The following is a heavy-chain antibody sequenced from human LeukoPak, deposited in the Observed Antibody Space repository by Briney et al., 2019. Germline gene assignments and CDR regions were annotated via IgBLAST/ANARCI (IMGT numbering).Heavy chain of an antibody. J-gene: IGHJ4*02. V-gene: IGHV3-21*01. CDR2: ISSSSSYI. CDR3: ARDTYYDYVGGSYRPPYFDY. Sequence: PGGSLRLSCAASGFTFSSYSMNWVRQAPGKGLEWVSSISSSSSYIYYADSVKGRFTISRDNAKNSLYLQMNSLRAEDTAVYHCARDTYYDYVGGSYRPPYFDYWGQGTLVTVSS. D-gene: IGHD3-16*02. CDR1: GFTFSSYS.